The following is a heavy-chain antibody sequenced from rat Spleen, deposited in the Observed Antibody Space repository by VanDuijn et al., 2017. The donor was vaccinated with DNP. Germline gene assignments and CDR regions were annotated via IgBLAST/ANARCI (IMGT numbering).Heavy chain of an antibody. J-gene: IGHJ2*01. D-gene: IGHD1-2*01. CDR3: TRGITIAAISTFDY. V-gene: IGHV5-31*01. Sequence: EVQLVESGGGLVQPGRSLKLSCVASGFTFNNYWMTWIRQAPGKGLEWVASITNTGGSTYYPDSVKGRFTISRDNAKSTLYLKMKSLRSKDTATYYCTRGITIAAISTFDYWGQGVMVTVSS. CDR1: GFTFNNYW. CDR2: ITNTGGST.